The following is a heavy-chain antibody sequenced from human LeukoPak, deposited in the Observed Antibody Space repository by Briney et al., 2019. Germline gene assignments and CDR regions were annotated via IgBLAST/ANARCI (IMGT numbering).Heavy chain of an antibody. Sequence: SETLSLTCTVSGGSISSYYWSWIRQPPGKGLEWIGYIYYSGSTNYNPSLKSRVTISVDTSKNQFSLKLSSVTAADTAVYYCASGGDWFDPWGQGTLVTVSS. D-gene: IGHD3-10*01. CDR2: IYYSGST. CDR1: GGSISSYY. J-gene: IGHJ5*02. V-gene: IGHV4-59*08. CDR3: ASGGDWFDP.